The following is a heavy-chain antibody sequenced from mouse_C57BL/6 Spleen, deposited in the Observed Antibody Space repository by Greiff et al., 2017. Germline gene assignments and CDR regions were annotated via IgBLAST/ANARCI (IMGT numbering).Heavy chain of an antibody. CDR2: IDPEDGDT. V-gene: IGHV14-1*01. CDR3: TTDYYGSSFAY. D-gene: IGHD1-1*01. Sequence: EVQLQQSGAELVRPGASVKLSCTASGFNIKDYYMHWVKQRPEQGLEWIGRIDPEDGDTEYAPKFQGKATMTADPSSNTAYLQLSSLTSEDTAVYYCTTDYYGSSFAYWGQGTLVTVSA. CDR1: GFNIKDYY. J-gene: IGHJ3*01.